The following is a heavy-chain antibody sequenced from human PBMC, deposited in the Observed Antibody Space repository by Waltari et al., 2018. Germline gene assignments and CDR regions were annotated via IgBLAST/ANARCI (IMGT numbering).Heavy chain of an antibody. CDR1: GFTFSDYY. V-gene: IGHV3-72*01. J-gene: IGHJ4*02. CDR3: ARAFQYGGTSHFDD. D-gene: IGHD1-26*01. Sequence: EVQLAESGGGLVQPGGSLRLSCAVSGFTFSDYYMDWVRRAPGKGLEWVARSRNKANSYTTEYAASVKGRFTISRDDSKNSLNLQMNSLETDDTAVYFCARAFQYGGTSHFDDWGQGTLVTVSS. CDR2: SRNKANSYTT.